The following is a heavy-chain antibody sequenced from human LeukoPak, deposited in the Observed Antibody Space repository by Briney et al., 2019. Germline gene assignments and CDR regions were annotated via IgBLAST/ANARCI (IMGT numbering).Heavy chain of an antibody. CDR2: IYYSGST. J-gene: IGHJ6*02. Sequence: SQTLSLTCTVSGVSISSGGYYWSWIRQHPGKGLEWIGYIYYSGSTYYNPSLKSRVTISVDTSKNQFSLKLSSVTAADTAVYYCASDGFSRITMVRGVVDYYGMDVWGQGTTVTVSS. CDR3: ASDGFSRITMVRGVVDYYGMDV. V-gene: IGHV4-31*03. CDR1: GVSISSGGYY. D-gene: IGHD3-10*01.